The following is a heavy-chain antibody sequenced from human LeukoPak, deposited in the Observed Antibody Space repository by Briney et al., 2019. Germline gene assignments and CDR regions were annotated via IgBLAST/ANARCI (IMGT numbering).Heavy chain of an antibody. CDR1: GFTFNSYG. CDR3: AKGDRSGYDYFDY. CDR2: ISGSGGST. J-gene: IGHJ4*02. V-gene: IGHV3-23*01. Sequence: GASLRLSCAASGFTFNSYGMNWVRQAPGKGLGWVSLISGSGGSTCYTDSVKGRFTISRDNSKNTVYLQMNSLRAEDTAVYYCAKGDRSGYDYFDYWGQGTLVTVSS. D-gene: IGHD3-22*01.